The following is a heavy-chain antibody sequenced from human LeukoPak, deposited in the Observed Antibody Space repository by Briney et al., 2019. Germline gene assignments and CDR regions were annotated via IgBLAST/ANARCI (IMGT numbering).Heavy chain of an antibody. J-gene: IGHJ4*02. Sequence: GGSLRLSCAVSGFTFSSYAMIWVRQAPGRGLVWVSSIGTSGDRIYYTDSVKGRFTISRDNSKNTLYLQMRSPRVEDTAVYYCAKIPDVSDYWGQGTLVTVSS. CDR1: GFTFSSYA. CDR3: AKIPDVSDY. V-gene: IGHV3-23*01. CDR2: IGTSGDRI.